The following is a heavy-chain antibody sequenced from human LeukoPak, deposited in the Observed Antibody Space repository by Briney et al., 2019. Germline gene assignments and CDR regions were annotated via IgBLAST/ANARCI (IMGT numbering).Heavy chain of an antibody. D-gene: IGHD1-26*01. CDR3: VRDGQGSTPLDY. Sequence: GGSLRLSCAASGFTFSSHWMHWVRQAPGKGLVWVSGISSDGSRPRYADSVNGRFTISRDNAKNTLNLQMNSLRAEDTAVYFCVRDGQGSTPLDYWGQGTLVTVSS. J-gene: IGHJ4*02. V-gene: IGHV3-74*01. CDR2: ISSDGSRP. CDR1: GFTFSSHW.